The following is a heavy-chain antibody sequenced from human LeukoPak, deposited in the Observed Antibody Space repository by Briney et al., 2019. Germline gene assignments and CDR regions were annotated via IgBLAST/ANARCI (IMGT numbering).Heavy chain of an antibody. CDR2: FGGGGSGGST. J-gene: IGHJ4*02. CDR1: GFTFSNYA. Sequence: PGGSLRLSCAASGFTFSNYAMTWVCQAPGKGLEWVSGFGGGGSGGSTNYADSVKGRFTISRDNSKSTLYLQMNSLRAEDTAVYYCAKGSYTGSYWGQGTLVTVSS. V-gene: IGHV3-23*01. D-gene: IGHD1-26*01. CDR3: AKGSYTGSY.